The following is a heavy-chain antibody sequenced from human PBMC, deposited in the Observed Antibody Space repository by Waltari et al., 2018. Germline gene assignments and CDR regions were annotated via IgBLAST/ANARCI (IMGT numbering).Heavy chain of an antibody. V-gene: IGHV5-51*01. D-gene: IGHD6-19*01. CDR1: GSSFTTYW. J-gene: IGHJ4*02. CDR2: IYPGDSET. CDR3: ARLDSSGWYPIDY. Sequence: DVQLVQSGAAVTKPGVALNISCKGSGSSFTTYWIGWVRQMPGKGLAWMGIIYPGDSETRYSPSFQGQVTISADKSISTAYLQWSSLKASDTAMYYCARLDSSGWYPIDYWGQGTLVTVSS.